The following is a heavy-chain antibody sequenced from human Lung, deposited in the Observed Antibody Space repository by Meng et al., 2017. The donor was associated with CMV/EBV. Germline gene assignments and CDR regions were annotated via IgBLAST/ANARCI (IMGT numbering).Heavy chain of an antibody. V-gene: IGHV5-51*01. J-gene: IGHJ4*02. Sequence: GSXXKISCKASGYRFTNYWIGWVRQMPGKGLEWMGIIYPGDSDTRYSPSFQGQVTISADKSITTADLQWSSLKASDTAMYYCAKLNGQMAAHYWGQGTLVTVSS. CDR3: AKLNGQMAAHY. D-gene: IGHD5-24*01. CDR2: IYPGDSDT. CDR1: GYRFTNYW.